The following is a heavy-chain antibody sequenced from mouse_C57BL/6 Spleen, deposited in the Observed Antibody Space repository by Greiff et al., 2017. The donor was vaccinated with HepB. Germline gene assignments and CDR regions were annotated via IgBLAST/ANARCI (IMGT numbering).Heavy chain of an antibody. Sequence: VHVKQSGAELVKPAASLKLSCTASGYNIKDIYIHWVKQRPEKGLERIRRTDPANGNTKYDPKFQGKATITADTSSNTAYLQLSSLTSEDTAVYYCRISTINAWGRGTTLTVSS. J-gene: IGHJ2*01. CDR1: GYNIKDIY. CDR2: TDPANGNT. V-gene: IGHV14-3*02. CDR3: RISTINA. D-gene: IGHD5-2*01.